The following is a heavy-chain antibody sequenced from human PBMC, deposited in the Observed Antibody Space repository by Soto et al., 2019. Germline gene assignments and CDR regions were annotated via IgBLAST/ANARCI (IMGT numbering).Heavy chain of an antibody. J-gene: IGHJ5*02. V-gene: IGHV3-33*08. CDR1: GFTFSRYG. Sequence: HPGGSLRLACAASGFTFSRYGMHWVRQAPGKGLEWVAVIWYDGSNKYYADSVKGRFTISRDNSKNTLYLQMNSLRAEDTAVYYCARDHSTSLGYYDSSGYFWFDPWGQGTLVTVS. CDR3: ARDHSTSLGYYDSSGYFWFDP. D-gene: IGHD3-22*01. CDR2: IWYDGSNK.